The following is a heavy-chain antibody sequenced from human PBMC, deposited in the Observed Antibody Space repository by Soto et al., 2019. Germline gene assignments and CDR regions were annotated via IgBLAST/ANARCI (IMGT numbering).Heavy chain of an antibody. CDR2: MSIGYEKT. V-gene: IGHV3-23*01. CDR1: GFIFSDYS. J-gene: IGHJ4*02. Sequence: EVQVLESGGGLVQPGGSLRLSCVASGFIFSDYSMAWIRQTPEKGLEWISGMSIGYEKTFYGDSVQGRFTVSRDSSQNTVDLQMDGLTVVDTGKYYCVRWEGYGDLWGQGTLVTVSS. D-gene: IGHD5-18*01. CDR3: VRWEGYGDL.